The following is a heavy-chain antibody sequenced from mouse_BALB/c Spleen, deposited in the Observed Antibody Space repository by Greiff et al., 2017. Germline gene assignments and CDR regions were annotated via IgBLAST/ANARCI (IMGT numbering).Heavy chain of an antibody. CDR1: GFTFSSYG. CDR2: INSNGGST. V-gene: IGHV5-6-3*01. D-gene: IGHD1-1*01. Sequence: EVHLVESGGGLVQPGGSLKLSCAASGFTFSSYGMSWVRQTPDKRLELVATINSNGGSTYYPDSVKGRFTISRDNAKNTLYLQMSSLKSEDTAMYYCAREVFYYGSSHWYFDVWGAGTTVTVSS. CDR3: AREVFYYGSSHWYFDV. J-gene: IGHJ1*01.